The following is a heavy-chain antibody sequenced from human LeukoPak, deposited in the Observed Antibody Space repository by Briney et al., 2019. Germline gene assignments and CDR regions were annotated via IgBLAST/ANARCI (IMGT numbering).Heavy chain of an antibody. CDR3: AKHFGYSSSCPNL. D-gene: IGHD6-13*01. J-gene: IGHJ5*02. V-gene: IGHV3-23*01. Sequence: GGSLRLSCAASGFTFSNYDMSWVRQAPGKGLEWVSAISGRGSSTYYADSVKGWFTISRDNPKNTLYLQMNSLRAEDTAVYYCAKHFGYSSSCPNLWGQGTLVTVSS. CDR2: ISGRGSST. CDR1: GFTFSNYD.